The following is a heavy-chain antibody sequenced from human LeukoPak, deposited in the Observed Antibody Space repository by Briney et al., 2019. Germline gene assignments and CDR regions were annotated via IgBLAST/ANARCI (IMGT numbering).Heavy chain of an antibody. CDR2: INPSGGST. CDR1: GYTFASYY. Sequence: ASVKVSCKASGYTFASYYMHWVRQAPGQGLEWMGIINPSGGSTSYAQKFQGRVTMTRDTSTSTVYMELSSLRSEDTAVYYCATYPSGWTVYWGQGTLVTVSS. CDR3: ATYPSGWTVY. V-gene: IGHV1-46*01. D-gene: IGHD6-19*01. J-gene: IGHJ4*02.